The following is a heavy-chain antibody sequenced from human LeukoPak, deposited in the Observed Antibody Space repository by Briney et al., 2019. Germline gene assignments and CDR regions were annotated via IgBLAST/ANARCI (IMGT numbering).Heavy chain of an antibody. CDR2: IIPIFATA. J-gene: IGHJ6*03. D-gene: IGHD5-18*01. V-gene: IGHV1-69*06. CDR1: GGTFSSSV. Sequence: SVKVSCKASGGTFSSSVISWVRQAPGQGLEWMGGIIPIFATANYAQKFQGRVTITADKSTSTAYMELSSLRSEDTAVYYCARGVDTPMVRFKYYMDVWGKGTTVTVSS. CDR3: ARGVDTPMVRFKYYMDV.